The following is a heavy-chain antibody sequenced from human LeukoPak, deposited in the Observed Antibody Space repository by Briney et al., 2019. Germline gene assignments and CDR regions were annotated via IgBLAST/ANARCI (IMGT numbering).Heavy chain of an antibody. V-gene: IGHV4-61*01. CDR1: GGSVSSGSYY. D-gene: IGHD6-19*01. J-gene: IGHJ4*02. CDR3: ARAMAVAGNDF. CDR2: IYYTGNT. Sequence: SETLSLTCTVSGGSVSSGSYYWTWIRQPPGKGLEWIGYIYYTGNTNYNPSLKSRVTVSVDTSKNQFSLKLNSVTAADTAAYYCARAMAVAGNDFWGQGTLVTVSS.